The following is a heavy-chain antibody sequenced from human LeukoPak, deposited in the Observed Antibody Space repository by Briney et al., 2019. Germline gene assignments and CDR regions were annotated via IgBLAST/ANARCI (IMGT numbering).Heavy chain of an antibody. CDR2: IYYSGST. V-gene: IGHV4-59*01. J-gene: IGHJ4*02. CDR3: AGTYYYDSSGYYPFDY. Sequence: SETLSLTCAVYGGSFSGYYWSWIRQPPGKGLEWIGYIYYSGSTNYNPSLKSRVTISVDTSKNQFSLKLSSVTAADTAVYYCAGTYYYDSSGYYPFDYWGQGTLVTVSS. CDR1: GGSFSGYY. D-gene: IGHD3-22*01.